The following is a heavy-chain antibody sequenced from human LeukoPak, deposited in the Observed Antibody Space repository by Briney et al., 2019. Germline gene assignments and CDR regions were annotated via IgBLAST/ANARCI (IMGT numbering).Heavy chain of an antibody. CDR2: ISSSGSTI. D-gene: IGHD3-9*01. CDR3: AREGTYYDILTGLGDYYGMDV. J-gene: IGHJ6*02. V-gene: IGHV3-48*03. Sequence: GGSLRLSCAASGFTFSSYEMNWVRQAPGKGLEWVSYISSSGSTIHYADSVKGRFTISRDNAKNSLYLQMNSLRAEDTAVYYCAREGTYYDILTGLGDYYGMDVWGQGTTVTVSS. CDR1: GFTFSSYE.